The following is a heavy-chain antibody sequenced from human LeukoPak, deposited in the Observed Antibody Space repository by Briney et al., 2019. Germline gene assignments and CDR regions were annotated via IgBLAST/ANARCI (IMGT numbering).Heavy chain of an antibody. CDR3: ARLTSGANSDY. CDR2: IYSGGST. CDR1: GFTFSNTW. Sequence: GGSLRLSCAASGFTFSNTWMNWVRQAPGKGLEWVSVIYSGGSTYYADSVKGRFTISRDNSKNTVFLQMNSLRAEDTAVYYCARLTSGANSDYWGQGTLVTVSS. V-gene: IGHV3-53*01. D-gene: IGHD4/OR15-4a*01. J-gene: IGHJ4*02.